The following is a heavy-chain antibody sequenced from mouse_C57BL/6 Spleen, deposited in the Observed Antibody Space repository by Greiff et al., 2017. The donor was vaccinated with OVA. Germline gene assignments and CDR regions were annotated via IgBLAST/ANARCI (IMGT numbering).Heavy chain of an antibody. CDR2: INPSTGGT. Sequence: VQLKESGPELVKPGASVKISCKASGYSFTGYYMNWVKQSPEKSLEWIGEINPSTGGTTYNQKFKAKATLTVDKSSSTAYMQLKSLTSEDSAVYYFAIITTVVPGFAYWGQGTLVTVSA. J-gene: IGHJ3*01. D-gene: IGHD1-1*01. V-gene: IGHV1-42*01. CDR3: AIITTVVPGFAY. CDR1: GYSFTGYY.